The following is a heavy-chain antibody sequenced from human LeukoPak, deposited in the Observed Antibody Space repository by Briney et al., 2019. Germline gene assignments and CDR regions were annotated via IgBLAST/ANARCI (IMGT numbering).Heavy chain of an antibody. CDR1: GGSISSYY. CDR2: IYYSGST. J-gene: IGHJ4*02. Sequence: PSETLSLTCTVSGGSISSYYWSWIRQPPGKGLEWIGYIYYSGSTNYNPSLKSRVTISVDTSKDQFSLKLSSVTAANTAVYYCAREAVAGLFDYWGQGTLVTVSS. D-gene: IGHD6-19*01. V-gene: IGHV4-59*01. CDR3: AREAVAGLFDY.